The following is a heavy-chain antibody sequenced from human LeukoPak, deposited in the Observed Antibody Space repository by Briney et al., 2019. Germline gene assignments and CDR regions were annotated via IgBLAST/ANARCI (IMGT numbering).Heavy chain of an antibody. D-gene: IGHD3-10*01. V-gene: IGHV4-34*01. CDR2: INHSGST. Sequence: KPSETLSLTCAVYGGSFSGYYWSWIRQHPGKGLEWIGEINHSGSTNYNPSLKSRVTISVDTSKNQFSLKLSSVTAAVTAVYYCARGLLLWFGELLSPLYYFDYWGQGTLVTVSS. J-gene: IGHJ4*02. CDR1: GGSFSGYY. CDR3: ARGLLLWFGELLSPLYYFDY.